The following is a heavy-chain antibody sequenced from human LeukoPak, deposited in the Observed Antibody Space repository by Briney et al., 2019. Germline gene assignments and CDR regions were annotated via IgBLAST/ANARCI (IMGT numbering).Heavy chain of an antibody. CDR2: INTNTGNP. CDR1: GYTFTSYA. V-gene: IGHV7-4-1*02. J-gene: IGHJ4*02. Sequence: ASVKVSCKASGYTFTSYAMNWVRQAPGQGLEWMGWINTNTGNPTYAQGFTGRFVFSLDTSVSTAYLQISSLKAEDTAVYYCARGYVLRYFDWLLHSFDYWGQGTLVTVSS. CDR3: ARGYVLRYFDWLLHSFDY. D-gene: IGHD3-9*01.